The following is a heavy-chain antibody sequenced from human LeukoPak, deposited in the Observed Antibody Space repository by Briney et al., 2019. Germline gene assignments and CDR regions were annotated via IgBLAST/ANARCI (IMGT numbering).Heavy chain of an antibody. Sequence: SVKVSCKSSGGTFSSYAISWVRQAPGQGLEWMGRIIPIFGTANYAQKFQGRVTITTDESTSTAYMELSSLRSEDTAVYYCAIHQYDVDTAMFTDYWGQGTLVTVSS. CDR1: GGTFSSYA. J-gene: IGHJ4*02. CDR3: AIHQYDVDTAMFTDY. CDR2: IIPIFGTA. V-gene: IGHV1-69*05. D-gene: IGHD5-18*01.